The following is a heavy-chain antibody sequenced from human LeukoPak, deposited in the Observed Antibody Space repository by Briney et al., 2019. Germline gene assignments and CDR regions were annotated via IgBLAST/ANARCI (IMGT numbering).Heavy chain of an antibody. D-gene: IGHD5-24*01. Sequence: SETLSLTCTVSGGSISSYSWSWIRQPPGKGLEWVGYIYYDGNTNYTPSLQSRVTMSVDTSKNQFSLKLTSVTAADTAVYFCARDHGNNWLNWFDPWGQGTLVTVSS. V-gene: IGHV4-59*01. J-gene: IGHJ5*02. CDR3: ARDHGNNWLNWFDP. CDR2: IYYDGNT. CDR1: GGSISSYS.